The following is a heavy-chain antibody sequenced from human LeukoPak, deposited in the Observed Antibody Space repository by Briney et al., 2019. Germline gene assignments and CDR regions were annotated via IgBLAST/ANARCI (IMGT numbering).Heavy chain of an antibody. CDR2: IKGDGSDK. CDR1: GFTVTSNH. D-gene: IGHD3-10*01. J-gene: IGHJ4*02. CDR3: ARPFGSGTYYQFDL. Sequence: GGSLRLSCAASGFTVTSNHMNWVRQAPGKGLEWVANIKGDGSDKYYLDSLKGRFTVSRDNAKNSLYLQVNSLRADDTAVYYCARPFGSGTYYQFDLWGQGTLVTVSS. V-gene: IGHV3-7*01.